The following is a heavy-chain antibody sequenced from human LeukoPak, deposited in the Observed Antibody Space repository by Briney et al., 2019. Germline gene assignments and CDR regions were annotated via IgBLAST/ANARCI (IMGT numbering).Heavy chain of an antibody. CDR3: ARQEIGLRSFDP. V-gene: IGHV4-39*01. J-gene: IGHJ5*02. CDR2: VYYTGST. D-gene: IGHD3/OR15-3a*01. Sequence: PSETLSLTCTVSGGSISNALYHWGWIRQPPGKNLEWLGSVYYTGSTHNNPSLKSRVTISVDTSKNQFSLNLSSVTAADTAVYYCARQEIGLRSFDPWGQGTLVTVSS. CDR1: GGSISNALYH.